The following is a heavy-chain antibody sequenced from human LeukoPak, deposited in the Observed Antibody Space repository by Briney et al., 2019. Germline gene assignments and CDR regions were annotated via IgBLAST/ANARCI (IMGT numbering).Heavy chain of an antibody. V-gene: IGHV4-39*01. Sequence: PSETLSLTCTVSGGSISSSSYYWGWIRQPPGKGLEWIGSIYYSGSTYYNPSLKSRVTISVDTSKNQFSLKLSSVTAADTAVYYCARVKYDILTGYSDAFDIWGQGTMVTVSS. J-gene: IGHJ3*02. D-gene: IGHD3-9*01. CDR3: ARVKYDILTGYSDAFDI. CDR1: GGSISSSSYY. CDR2: IYYSGST.